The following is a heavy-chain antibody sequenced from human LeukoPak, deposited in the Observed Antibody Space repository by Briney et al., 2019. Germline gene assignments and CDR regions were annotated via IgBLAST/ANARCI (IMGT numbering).Heavy chain of an antibody. Sequence: GGSLRLSCAASGLTFSSYAMHWVRQAPGKGLEWVAVISYDGSNKYYADSVKGRFTISRDNSKNTLYLQMNSLRAEDTAVYYCARRPNDYDILTGYYRTHAFDIWGQGTMVTVSS. CDR2: ISYDGSNK. CDR1: GLTFSSYA. J-gene: IGHJ3*02. CDR3: ARRPNDYDILTGYYRTHAFDI. D-gene: IGHD3-9*01. V-gene: IGHV3-30-3*01.